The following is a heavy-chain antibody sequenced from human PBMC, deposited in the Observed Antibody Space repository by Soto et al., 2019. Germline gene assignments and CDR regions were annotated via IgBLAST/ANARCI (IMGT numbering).Heavy chain of an antibody. D-gene: IGHD3-10*01. CDR1: GFIFSSYG. J-gene: IGHJ4*02. CDR2: IWYDGSKQ. V-gene: IGHV3-33*01. Sequence: QVQLVESGGGVVQPGRSLRLSCAASGFIFSSYGMHWVRQAPGKGLEWLAVIWYDGSKQYYAESVKGRFTISKDNSKNTVYLQMNRLRVEDTAVYYCARAVRGVAIDYWGQGTLVTVSS. CDR3: ARAVRGVAIDY.